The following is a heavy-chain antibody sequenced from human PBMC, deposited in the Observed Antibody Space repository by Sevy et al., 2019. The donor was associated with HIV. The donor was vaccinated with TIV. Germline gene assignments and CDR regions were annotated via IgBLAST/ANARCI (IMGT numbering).Heavy chain of an antibody. V-gene: IGHV3-23*01. CDR3: ANGITIFGVVIHYGMDV. Sequence: GGSLRLSCAASGFTFSSYAMSWVRQAPGKGLEWVSAISGSGGSTYYADSMKGRFTISRDNSKNMLYLQMNSLRAEDTAVYYGANGITIFGVVIHYGMDVWGQGTTVTVSS. J-gene: IGHJ6*02. D-gene: IGHD3-3*01. CDR1: GFTFSSYA. CDR2: ISGSGGST.